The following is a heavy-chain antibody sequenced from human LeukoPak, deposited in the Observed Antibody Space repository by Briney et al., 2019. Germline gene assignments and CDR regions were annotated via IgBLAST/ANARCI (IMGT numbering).Heavy chain of an antibody. V-gene: IGHV3-11*01. CDR1: GFTFSDYY. J-gene: IGHJ4*02. CDR3: AKALTIAAAGTVWVSDF. CDR2: ISSSGSTI. D-gene: IGHD6-13*01. Sequence: PGGSLRLSCAASGFTFSDYYMSWIRQAPGKGLEWVSYISSSGSTIYYADSVKGRFTISRDNAKNTLYLQMNSLRAEDTAVYYCAKALTIAAAGTVWVSDFWGQGTLVTVSS.